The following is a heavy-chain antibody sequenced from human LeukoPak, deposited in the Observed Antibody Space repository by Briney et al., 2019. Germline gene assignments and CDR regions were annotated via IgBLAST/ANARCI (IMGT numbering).Heavy chain of an antibody. J-gene: IGHJ3*02. CDR2: IGTAGDT. D-gene: IGHD1-14*01. CDR3: ARRAPGEESDAFDI. V-gene: IGHV3-13*01. Sequence: GGSLRLSCAASGCTFSSYDMHWVRQATGKGLEWVSAIGTAGDTYYPGSVKGRFTISRENAKNSLYLQMNSLRAEDTAVYYCARRAPGEESDAFDIWGQGTMVTVSS. CDR1: GCTFSSYD.